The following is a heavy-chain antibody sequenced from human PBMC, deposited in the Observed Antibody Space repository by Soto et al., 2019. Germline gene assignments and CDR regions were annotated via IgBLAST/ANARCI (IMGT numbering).Heavy chain of an antibody. Sequence: GGSLRLCCEASGFTFSSFAVSWVRQAPGKGLEWVSSISPNVGSTYYADSVKGRFTISRDNSKNTLYLQMNSLRAEDTAIYYCARSGSYSWLPYWGQGTPVTVSS. D-gene: IGHD1-26*01. J-gene: IGHJ4*02. CDR1: GFTFSSFA. CDR3: ARSGSYSWLPY. CDR2: ISPNVGST. V-gene: IGHV3-23*01.